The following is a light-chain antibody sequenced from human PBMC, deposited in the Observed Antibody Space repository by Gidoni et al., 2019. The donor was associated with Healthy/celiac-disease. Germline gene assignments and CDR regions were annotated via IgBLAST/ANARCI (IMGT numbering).Light chain of an antibody. J-gene: IGKJ1*01. Sequence: IQMTPSPPSLSASVGDRVTITCRASQSISSYLNWYQQKPGKAPKLLIYAASSLQSGVPSRFSGSGSGTDFTLTISSLQPEYFATYYCQQSYSTPRPFGQGTKVEIK. CDR1: QSISSY. CDR2: AAS. V-gene: IGKV1-39*01. CDR3: QQSYSTPRP.